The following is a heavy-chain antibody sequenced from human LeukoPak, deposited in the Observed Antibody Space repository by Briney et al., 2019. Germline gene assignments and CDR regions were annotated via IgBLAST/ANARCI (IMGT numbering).Heavy chain of an antibody. CDR3: ARDGVSYCQDY. Sequence: ASVKVSCKASGYTFTGNYMHWVRQAPGQGLEWMGWINPNSGGTNYAQKFQGRVTMTRDTSISTAYMELSRLTSDDTAVYFCARDGVSYCQDYWGQGTLVTVSS. V-gene: IGHV1-2*02. CDR1: GYTFTGNY. J-gene: IGHJ4*02. CDR2: INPNSGGT. D-gene: IGHD1-26*01.